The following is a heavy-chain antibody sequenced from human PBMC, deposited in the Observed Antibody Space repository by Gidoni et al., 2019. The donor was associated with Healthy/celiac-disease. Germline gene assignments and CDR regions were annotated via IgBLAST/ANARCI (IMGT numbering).Heavy chain of an antibody. CDR2: INPNSGGT. D-gene: IGHD5-12*01. J-gene: IGHJ6*02. CDR3: ARESPTGYSGYDSYYYYGMDV. V-gene: IGHV1-2*04. CDR1: GYTFTGYY. Sequence: QVQLVQSGAEVKKPGASVKVSCKASGYTFTGYYLHWGRQAPGHGLEWMGWINPNSGGTNYAQKFQGWVTMTRDTSISTAYMELSRLRSDDTAVYYCARESPTGYSGYDSYYYYGMDVWGQGTTVTVSS.